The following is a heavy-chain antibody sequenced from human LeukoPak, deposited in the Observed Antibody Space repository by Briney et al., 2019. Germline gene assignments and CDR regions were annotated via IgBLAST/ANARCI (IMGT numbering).Heavy chain of an antibody. V-gene: IGHV4-59*01. CDR2: IYYSGST. J-gene: IGHJ2*01. CDR1: GGSISSNY. CDR3: ARDLHVYYDSSGYYRLAWYFDL. Sequence: SETLSLTCTVSGGSISSNYWSWIRQPPGKGLEWIGYIYYSGSTNYNPSLKSRVTISVDTSKNQFSLKLSSVTAADTAVYYCARDLHVYYDSSGYYRLAWYFDLWGRGTLVTVSS. D-gene: IGHD3-22*01.